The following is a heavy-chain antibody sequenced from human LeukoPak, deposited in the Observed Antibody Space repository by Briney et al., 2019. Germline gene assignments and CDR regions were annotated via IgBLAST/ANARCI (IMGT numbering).Heavy chain of an antibody. CDR1: GFTVSSNH. CDR3: ARDFCSGGSCYPDAFDI. D-gene: IGHD2-15*01. J-gene: IGHJ3*02. CDR2: IYSGGST. Sequence: PGGSLRLSCAASGFTVSSNHMSWVRQGPGKGLEWVSVIYSGGSTYYADSVKGRFTISRDNYKNTLYLQMNSLRAEDTAVYYCARDFCSGGSCYPDAFDIWGQGTMVTVSS. V-gene: IGHV3-53*01.